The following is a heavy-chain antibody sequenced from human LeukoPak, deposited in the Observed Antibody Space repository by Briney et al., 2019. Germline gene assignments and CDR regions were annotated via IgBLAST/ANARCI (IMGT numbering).Heavy chain of an antibody. Sequence: ASVKVSCKVSGYTLTELSMHWVRQAPGKGLEWMGGFDPEDGETIYAQKFQGRVTKTEDTSTDTAYMELSSLRSEDTAVYYCATVPEYYYDSSGFYGPFDYWGQGTLVTVSS. D-gene: IGHD3-22*01. V-gene: IGHV1-24*01. CDR1: GYTLTELS. CDR2: FDPEDGET. CDR3: ATVPEYYYDSSGFYGPFDY. J-gene: IGHJ4*02.